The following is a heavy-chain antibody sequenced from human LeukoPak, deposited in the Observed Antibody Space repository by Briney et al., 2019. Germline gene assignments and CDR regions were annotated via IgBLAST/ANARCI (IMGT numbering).Heavy chain of an antibody. Sequence: SETLSLTCTVSGGSISSYYWSWIRQPPGKGLEWIGYIYYSGSTNYNPSLKSRVTISVDTSKSQFSLKLSSVTAADTAVYYCARGHESGYYCLNWFDPWGQGTLVTVSS. V-gene: IGHV4-59*01. CDR1: GGSISSYY. J-gene: IGHJ5*02. D-gene: IGHD3-22*01. CDR2: IYYSGST. CDR3: ARGHESGYYCLNWFDP.